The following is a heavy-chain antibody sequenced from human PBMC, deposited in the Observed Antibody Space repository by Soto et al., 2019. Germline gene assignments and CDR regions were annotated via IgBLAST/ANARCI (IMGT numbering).Heavy chain of an antibody. J-gene: IGHJ4*02. Sequence: ASVKVSCKASGYSFIDYYIHWVRQAPGQGFEWMGRISPKSAGTGYAKKFQGRVTMTRDTSISTAYMELSRLRSDDTAVYYCARDRNLLITMVRGVIVYWGQGTLVTVSS. CDR1: GYSFIDYY. V-gene: IGHV1-2*02. CDR3: ARDRNLLITMVRGVIVY. D-gene: IGHD3-10*01. CDR2: ISPKSAGT.